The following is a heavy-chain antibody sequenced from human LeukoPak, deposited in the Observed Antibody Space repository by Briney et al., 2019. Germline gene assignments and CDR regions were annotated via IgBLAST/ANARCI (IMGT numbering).Heavy chain of an antibody. V-gene: IGHV4-59*12. Sequence: SETLSLTCTVSGGSISTYYWSWIRQPPGKRLEWIGYTHYSGSTNYNPSLKSRVTISVDTSKNQFSLKLSSVTAADTAVYYCARGIQLWTSFDYWGQGTLVTVSS. D-gene: IGHD5-18*01. CDR2: THYSGST. J-gene: IGHJ4*02. CDR1: GGSISTYY. CDR3: ARGIQLWTSFDY.